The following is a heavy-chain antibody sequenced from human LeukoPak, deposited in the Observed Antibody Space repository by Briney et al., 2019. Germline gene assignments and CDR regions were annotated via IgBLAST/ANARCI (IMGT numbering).Heavy chain of an antibody. D-gene: IGHD1-1*01. V-gene: IGHV3-21*01. J-gene: IGHJ3*02. CDR2: ISSSSSYI. CDR3: ARDLEDDHAFDI. Sequence: PGGSLRLSCAASGFTFSSYSMNWVRQAPGKGLEWVSSISSSSSYIYYADSVKGRFTISRDNAKNSLYLQMNSLRAEDTAVYYCARDLEDDHAFDIWGQGTMVTVSS. CDR1: GFTFSSYS.